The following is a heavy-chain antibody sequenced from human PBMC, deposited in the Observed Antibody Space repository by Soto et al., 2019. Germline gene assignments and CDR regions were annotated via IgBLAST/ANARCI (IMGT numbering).Heavy chain of an antibody. CDR2: VYYTGTT. J-gene: IGHJ4*02. D-gene: IGHD2-21*02. CDR1: GDCINRGGYY. V-gene: IGHV4-31*03. CDR3: ARGGVVVTALRFDY. Sequence: QVQLQESGPGLVKASQTLSVTCTVSGDCINRGGYYWIWIRQCPGKGLEWIGSVYYTGTTSYNPSLESRAAISVDTSIKHFSLKLSSVTAADTAVYYCARGGVVVTALRFDYWGQGTLVTVSS.